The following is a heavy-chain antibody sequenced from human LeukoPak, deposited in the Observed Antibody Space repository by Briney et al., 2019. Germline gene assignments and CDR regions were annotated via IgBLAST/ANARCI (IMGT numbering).Heavy chain of an antibody. V-gene: IGHV4-34*01. J-gene: IGHJ4*02. D-gene: IGHD4-17*01. CDR1: GGSFSGYY. CDR2: INHSGST. CDR3: ARYFGDDVYFDY. Sequence: IPSETLSLTCAVYGGSFSGYYWSWIRQPPGKGLEWIGEINHSGSTNYNPSLKSRVTISVDTSKNQFSLKLSSVTAADTAVYYCARYFGDDVYFDYWGQGTLVTVSS.